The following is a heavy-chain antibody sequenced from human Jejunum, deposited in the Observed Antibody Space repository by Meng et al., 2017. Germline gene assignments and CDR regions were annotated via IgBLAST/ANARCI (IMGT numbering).Heavy chain of an antibody. CDR3: VRDNNGFVEFNY. CDR1: GFIVRSNY. J-gene: IGHJ4*02. Sequence: GESLKISCATSGFIVRSNYMSWVRQAPGKGLEWVSVLYSNGGTYYAHSVRGRFTISRDNSENTLFLQMNSLRSDDTALYYCVRDNNGFVEFNYWGQGTLVTVSS. CDR2: LYSNGGT. V-gene: IGHV3-66*03. D-gene: IGHD3-10*01.